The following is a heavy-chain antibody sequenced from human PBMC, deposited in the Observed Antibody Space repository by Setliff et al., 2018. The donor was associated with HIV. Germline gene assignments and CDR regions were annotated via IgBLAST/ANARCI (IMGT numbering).Heavy chain of an antibody. D-gene: IGHD5-18*01. Sequence: PSETLSLPCAFNGGSFSGYYWMWIRQSPGEGLEWIGKINHSGNTNYNPSLKSRLTISRDTSKNQFSLKMNSVTAADTAVYYCAREGKTALVTKNFDYWGHGKLGTVSS. V-gene: IGHV4-34*01. J-gene: IGHJ4*01. CDR1: GGSFSGYY. CDR2: INHSGNT. CDR3: AREGKTALVTKNFDY.